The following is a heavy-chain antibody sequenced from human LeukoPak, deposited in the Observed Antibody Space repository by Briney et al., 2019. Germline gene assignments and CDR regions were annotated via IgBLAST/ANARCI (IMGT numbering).Heavy chain of an antibody. D-gene: IGHD6-6*01. CDR2: IYHSGST. V-gene: IGHV4-30-2*01. CDR1: GGSISSGGYS. CDR3: ARGTYSSSRGNDY. J-gene: IGHJ4*02. Sequence: PSETLSLTCAVSGGSISSGGYSWSWIRQPPGKGLEWIGYIYHSGSTYYNPSLKSRVTISVDRSKNQFSLKLSSVTAADTAVYYCARGTYSSSRGNDYWGQGTLVTVSS.